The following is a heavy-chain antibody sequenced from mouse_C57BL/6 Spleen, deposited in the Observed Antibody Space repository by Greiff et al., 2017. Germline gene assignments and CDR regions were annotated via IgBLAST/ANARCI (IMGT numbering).Heavy chain of an antibody. CDR2: IDPSDSYT. Sequence: VQLQQPGAELVMPGASVKLSCKASGYTFTSYWMHWVKQRPGQGLEWIGEIDPSDSYTNYNQKFKGKSTLTVDKSSSTAYMQLSSLTSEDSAVYYCARLKADWFAYWGQGTLVTVSA. CDR1: GYTFTSYW. V-gene: IGHV1-69*01. J-gene: IGHJ3*01. CDR3: ARLKADWFAY.